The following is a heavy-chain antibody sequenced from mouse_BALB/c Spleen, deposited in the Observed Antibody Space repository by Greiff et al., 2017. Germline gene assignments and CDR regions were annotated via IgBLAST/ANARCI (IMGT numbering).Heavy chain of an antibody. CDR3: ARDSSGYVKAMDY. CDR2: IDPSDSET. Sequence: VQLQQSGPQLVRPGASVKISCKASGYSFTSYWMHWVKQRPGQGLEWIGMIDPSDSETRLNQKFKDKATLTVDKSSSTAYMQLSSPTSEDSAVYYCARDSSGYVKAMDYWGQGTSVTVSS. D-gene: IGHD3-2*01. J-gene: IGHJ4*01. CDR1: GYSFTSYW. V-gene: IGHV1S126*01.